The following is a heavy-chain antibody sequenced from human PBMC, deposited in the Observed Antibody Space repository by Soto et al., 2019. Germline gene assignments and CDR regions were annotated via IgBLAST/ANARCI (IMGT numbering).Heavy chain of an antibody. D-gene: IGHD2-2*01. CDR2: INPNSGGT. CDR1: GYTFTGYY. J-gene: IGHJ6*02. V-gene: IGHV1-2*04. Sequence: VKVSCKASGYTFTGYYMHWVRQAPGQGLEWMGWINPNSGGTNYAQKFQGWVTMTRDTSISTAYMELSRLRSDDTAVYYCAREGGPKCSSTSCYGEGYYYYGMDVWGQGTTVTVSS. CDR3: AREGGPKCSSTSCYGEGYYYYGMDV.